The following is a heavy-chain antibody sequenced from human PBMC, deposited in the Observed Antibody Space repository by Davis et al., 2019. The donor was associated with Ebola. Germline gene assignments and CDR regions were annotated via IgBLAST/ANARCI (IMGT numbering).Heavy chain of an antibody. D-gene: IGHD3/OR15-3a*01. J-gene: IGHJ6*02. CDR3: ARGGLGYYYYYGMDV. V-gene: IGHV4-39*01. Sequence: MPSETLSLTCTVSGGSISSSSYYWGWIRQPPGKGLEWIGSIYYSGSTYYNPSLKSRVTISVDTSKNQFSLKLSSVTAADTAVYYCARGGLGYYYYYGMDVWGQGTTVTVSS. CDR1: GGSISSSSYY. CDR2: IYYSGST.